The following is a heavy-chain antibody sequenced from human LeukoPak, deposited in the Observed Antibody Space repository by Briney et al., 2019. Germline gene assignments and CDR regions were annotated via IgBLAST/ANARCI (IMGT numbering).Heavy chain of an antibody. D-gene: IGHD2-15*01. CDR1: GFKFTNYF. CDR2: IYPTNSDT. V-gene: IGHV5-51*01. Sequence: GESLKISCKGFGFKFTNYFIGWVRQMPGKGLEWVGIIYPTNSDTRYSPSLQGQVTISAGKSMNTAYLQWTTVQASDTAMYYCARQRCVSGRCYHTNVFDIWGQGTMVTISS. J-gene: IGHJ3*02. CDR3: ARQRCVSGRCYHTNVFDI.